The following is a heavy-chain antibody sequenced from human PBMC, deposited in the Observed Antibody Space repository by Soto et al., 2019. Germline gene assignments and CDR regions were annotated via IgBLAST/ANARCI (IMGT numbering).Heavy chain of an antibody. CDR1: GGSISSSNW. D-gene: IGHD3-16*02. V-gene: IGHV4-4*02. CDR2: IYHSGST. Sequence: SETLSLTCAVSGGSISSSNWWSWVRQPPGKGLEWIGEIYHSGSTNYNPSLKSRVTISVDKSKNQFSLKLSSVTAEDTAVYYCARSAVGGYRYYYYGLDVWGQGTTVTVSS. CDR3: ARSAVGGYRYYYYGLDV. J-gene: IGHJ6*02.